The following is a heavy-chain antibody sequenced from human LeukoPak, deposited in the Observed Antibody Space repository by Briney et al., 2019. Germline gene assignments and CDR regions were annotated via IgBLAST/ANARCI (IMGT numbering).Heavy chain of an antibody. J-gene: IGHJ6*03. CDR1: GGSISSSSYY. CDR2: IYYSGST. Sequence: SETLSLTCTVSGGSISSSSYYWGWIRQPPGKGLKWIGSIYYSGSTNYNPSLESRVTISVDTSKNQFSLKLTSVTAADTAVYYCAREVVAATGTDYYYYYMDVWGKGTTVTISS. V-gene: IGHV4-39*07. CDR3: AREVVAATGTDYYYYYMDV. D-gene: IGHD2-15*01.